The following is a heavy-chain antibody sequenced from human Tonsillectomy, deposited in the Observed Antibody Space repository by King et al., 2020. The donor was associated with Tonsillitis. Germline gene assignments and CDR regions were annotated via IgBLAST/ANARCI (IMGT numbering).Heavy chain of an antibody. V-gene: IGHV3-30-3*01. CDR1: GFTFSSSA. CDR2: ISYDGSNK. Sequence: VQLVESGGGVVQPGRSLRLSCAASGFTFSSSAMHWVRQAPGKGLEWVAQISYDGSNKYYADSVKGRFTISRDNSKNTLYLQMNSRRAEDTAVYYCARRDGALEYYHYGMDVWGQGTTVTGSS. D-gene: IGHD4-17*01. CDR3: ARRDGALEYYHYGMDV. J-gene: IGHJ6*02.